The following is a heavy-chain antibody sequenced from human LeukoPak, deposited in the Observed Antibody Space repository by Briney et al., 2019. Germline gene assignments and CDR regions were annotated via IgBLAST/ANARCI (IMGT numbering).Heavy chain of an antibody. CDR1: GFTFSDYY. V-gene: IGHV3-69-1*02. CDR3: TRYNNDHFDY. Sequence: PGGSLRLSCAASGFTFSDYYMNWVRQAPGKGLEWVSSISSTGTIYDADSVKGRFTISRDNAKNSLYLQMHSRRAEDTAVYCCTRYNNDHFDYWGQGTLVTVSS. D-gene: IGHD1-14*01. J-gene: IGHJ4*02. CDR2: ISSTGTI.